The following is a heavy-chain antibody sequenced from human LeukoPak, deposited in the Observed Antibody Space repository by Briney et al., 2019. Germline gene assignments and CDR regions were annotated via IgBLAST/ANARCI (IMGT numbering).Heavy chain of an antibody. D-gene: IGHD6-19*01. CDR2: ISGGGITT. J-gene: IGHJ4*02. V-gene: IGHV3-23*01. CDR3: PGQSYASGWNPFDY. Sequence: HPGGSLRLSCAASGFTFSSFAMSWVRQAPGKGLEWVSTISGGGITTYYADSAKGRFTISRDNSKNTLYLQMNSLTAEDTAVYYCPGQSYASGWNPFDYWGQGILVTVSS. CDR1: GFTFSSFA.